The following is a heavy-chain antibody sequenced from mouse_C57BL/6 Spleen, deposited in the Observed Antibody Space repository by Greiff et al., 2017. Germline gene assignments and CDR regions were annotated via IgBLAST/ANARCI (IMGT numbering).Heavy chain of an antibody. J-gene: IGHJ2*01. V-gene: IGHV7-3*01. CDR3: ARSLYYYGSSYPDY. Sequence: EVKVVESGGGLVQPGGSLSLSCAASGFTFTDYYMSWVRQPPGKALEWLGFIRNKANGYTTEYSASVKGRFTISRDNSQSILYLQMNALRAEDSATYYCARSLYYYGSSYPDYWGQGTTLTVSS. CDR1: GFTFTDYY. CDR2: IRNKANGYTT. D-gene: IGHD1-1*01.